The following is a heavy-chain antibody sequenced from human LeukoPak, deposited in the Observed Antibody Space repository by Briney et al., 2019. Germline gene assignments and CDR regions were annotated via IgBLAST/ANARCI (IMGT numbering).Heavy chain of an antibody. Sequence: GESLKISCKGSGYSFTSYWIGWVRQMPGKGLEWMGIIYPGDSETRYSPSFQGQVTISADKSISTAYLQWSSLKASDTAMYYCARHGDIVATIPDYYMDVWGKGTTVTVSS. CDR2: IYPGDSET. V-gene: IGHV5-51*01. CDR3: ARHGDIVATIPDYYMDV. CDR1: GYSFTSYW. D-gene: IGHD5-12*01. J-gene: IGHJ6*03.